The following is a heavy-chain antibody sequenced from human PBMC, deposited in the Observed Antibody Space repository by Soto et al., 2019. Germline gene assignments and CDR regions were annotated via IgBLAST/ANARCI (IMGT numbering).Heavy chain of an antibody. CDR1: GFTFSDSV. J-gene: IGHJ4*02. Sequence: PGGSLGLCCVGSGFTFSDSVMAWVRQAPGKGLEWLSVMSGDGRTRYALSVTGRFTISRDKSENTLYLRMTRLRAEDTAVYYCAKDAAFVLLWFGELGRTGYFDYWGQGTLVTVSS. CDR3: AKDAAFVLLWFGELGRTGYFDY. V-gene: IGHV3-23*01. D-gene: IGHD3-10*01. CDR2: MSGDGRT.